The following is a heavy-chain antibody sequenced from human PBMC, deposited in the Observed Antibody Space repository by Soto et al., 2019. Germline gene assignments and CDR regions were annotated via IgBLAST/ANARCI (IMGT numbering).Heavy chain of an antibody. D-gene: IGHD2-21*02. CDR1: GGTFSSYA. J-gene: IGHJ4*02. CDR3: ARTGYCGGDCYPYYFDY. V-gene: IGHV1-69*01. Sequence: QVQLVQSGAEVKKPGSSVKVSCKASGGTFSSYAISWVRQAPGQGLEWMGGIIPIFGTANYAQKFQGRVTITADESTSTSYMELSSLRSEDTAVYYCARTGYCGGDCYPYYFDYWGQGTLVTVSS. CDR2: IIPIFGTA.